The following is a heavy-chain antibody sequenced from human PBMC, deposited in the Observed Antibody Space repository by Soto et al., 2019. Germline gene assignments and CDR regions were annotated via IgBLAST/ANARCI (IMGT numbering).Heavy chain of an antibody. CDR2: IIPIFDAT. D-gene: IGHD6-25*01. Sequence: QVQMVQSGAEVKKPGSSARVSCKVSGGTFSRHSISWVRQAPGQGLEWMGGIIPIFDATQYAQKFQGRLTITADESTTTFHMALSGLRPEDTAIYYCARDLTSVSGSWGQGTLVTVS. CDR3: ARDLTSVSGS. V-gene: IGHV1-69*01. CDR1: GGTFSRHS. J-gene: IGHJ4*02.